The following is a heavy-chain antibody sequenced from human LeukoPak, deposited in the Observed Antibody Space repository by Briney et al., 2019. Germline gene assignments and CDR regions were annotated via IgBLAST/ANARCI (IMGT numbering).Heavy chain of an antibody. CDR2: IYYSGST. CDR3: ARMAAGGYYYYMGV. J-gene: IGHJ6*03. CDR1: GGSISRYY. V-gene: IGHV4-59*01. D-gene: IGHD3-10*01. Sequence: ASETLSLTCSVSGGSISRYYWSWIRQAPGKGLEWIGYIYYSGSTNYNPSLKSRVTISVDTSKNQFSLKVSSVTAADTAVYYCARMAAGGYYYYMGVWGKGTTVTVSS.